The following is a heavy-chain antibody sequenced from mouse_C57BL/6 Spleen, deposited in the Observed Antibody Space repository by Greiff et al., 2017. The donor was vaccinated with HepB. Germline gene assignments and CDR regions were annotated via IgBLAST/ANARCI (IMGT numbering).Heavy chain of an antibody. CDR1: GFTFSDYG. D-gene: IGHD1-1*01. CDR3: AGPHYYGSSSGFAY. V-gene: IGHV5-17*01. CDR2: ISSGSSTI. Sequence: EVKLMESGGGLVKPGGSLKLSCAASGFTFSDYGMHWVRQAPEKGLEWVAYISSGSSTIYYADTVKGRFTISRDNAKNTLFLQMTSLRSEDTAMYYCAGPHYYGSSSGFAYWGQGTLVTVSA. J-gene: IGHJ3*01.